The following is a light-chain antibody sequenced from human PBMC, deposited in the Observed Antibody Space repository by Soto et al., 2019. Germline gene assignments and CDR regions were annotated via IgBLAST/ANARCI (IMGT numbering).Light chain of an antibody. V-gene: IGKV3-20*01. CDR1: QSVTSNY. CDR3: QRYGSSPPT. Sequence: EIVLTQSPGTLSLSPGERATLSCRASQSVTSNYLAWYLQKLGQAPRLLIHTASSRATGIPDRFSGSGSGKNFTLTISRLEPEDFAVYSCQRYGSSPPTFGQGTQVEIK. J-gene: IGKJ1*01. CDR2: TAS.